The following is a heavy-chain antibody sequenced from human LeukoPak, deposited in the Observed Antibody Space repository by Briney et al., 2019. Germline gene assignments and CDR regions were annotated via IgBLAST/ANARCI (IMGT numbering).Heavy chain of an antibody. Sequence: GGSLRLSCAASGFSFNAYALSWVRQAPGKGLEWLSTVTGGGDITYYADSVKGRFTISRDNAKNSLYLQMNSLRAEDTALYYCAKGYCSGGSCYLGYFDYWGQGTLVTVSS. CDR2: VTGGGDIT. D-gene: IGHD2-15*01. V-gene: IGHV3-23*01. CDR3: AKGYCSGGSCYLGYFDY. CDR1: GFSFNAYA. J-gene: IGHJ4*02.